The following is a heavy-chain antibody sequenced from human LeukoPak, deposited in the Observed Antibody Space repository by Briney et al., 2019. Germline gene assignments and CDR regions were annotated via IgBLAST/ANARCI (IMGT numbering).Heavy chain of an antibody. CDR1: GFTFSSCS. D-gene: IGHD3-9*01. V-gene: IGHV3-21*01. Sequence: PGGSLRLSCAASGFTFSSCSMNWVRQAPGKGLEWVSFISTSSSYIYYADSVKGRFTISRDNAKNSLYLQMNSLRAEDTAVYYCARDHDWDYMDVWGKGTTVTI. CDR2: ISTSSSYI. CDR3: ARDHDWDYMDV. J-gene: IGHJ6*03.